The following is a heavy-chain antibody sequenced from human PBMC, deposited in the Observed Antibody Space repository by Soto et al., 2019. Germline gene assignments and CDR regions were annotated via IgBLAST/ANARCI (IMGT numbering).Heavy chain of an antibody. CDR1: GFTFDDFA. Sequence: GGSLRLSCTASGFTFDDFAMHWVRQVPGKGLEWVSGINWNSVNVAYADSVKGRFTISRDNGKKSLDLQMNSLKSEETALYHCARGPHSAYADYGYYEFWGQGALVTVSS. CDR3: ARGPHSAYADYGYYEF. J-gene: IGHJ4*02. CDR2: INWNSVNV. V-gene: IGHV3-9*01. D-gene: IGHD4-17*01.